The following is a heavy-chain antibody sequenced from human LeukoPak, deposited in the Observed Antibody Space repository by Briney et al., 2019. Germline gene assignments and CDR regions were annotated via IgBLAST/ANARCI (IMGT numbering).Heavy chain of an antibody. V-gene: IGHV4-34*01. CDR3: ARRYCSSTSCEEFDY. CDR2: INHSGST. D-gene: IGHD2-2*01. J-gene: IGHJ4*02. Sequence: PSETLSLTCAVYGGSFSGYYWSWIRQPPGKGLEWIGEINHSGSTNYNPSLKSRVTISVDTSKNQFSLKLSSVTAAGTAVYYCARRYCSSTSCEEFDYWGQGTLVTVSS. CDR1: GGSFSGYY.